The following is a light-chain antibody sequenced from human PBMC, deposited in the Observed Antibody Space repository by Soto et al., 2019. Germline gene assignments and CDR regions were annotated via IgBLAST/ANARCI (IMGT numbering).Light chain of an antibody. J-gene: IGKJ1*01. Sequence: DIQMTQSPSSLSASVGDRVTITCRASQSISSYLNWYQQKPGKALKLGIYASSSLQSGVPSRFRGTRSATDFILTISSLQPEDFANYYCQQGYKSPRMFGQGTKVEIK. CDR1: QSISSY. CDR3: QQGYKSPRM. V-gene: IGKV1-39*01. CDR2: ASS.